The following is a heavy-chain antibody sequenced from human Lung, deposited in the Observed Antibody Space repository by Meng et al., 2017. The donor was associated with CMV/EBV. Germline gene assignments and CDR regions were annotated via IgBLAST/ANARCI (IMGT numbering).Heavy chain of an antibody. Sequence: SXTLSLTCAVSGGSSSSYYWSWIRQPPGKRLEWIGYIYYSGSTSYNPSLKSRVTISVDTSKNQFSLKLSSVTAADTAVYYCARGSGYYGSGSYYSRYYYGMDVWGQRTTVTVSS. CDR3: ARGSGYYGSGSYYSRYYYGMDV. CDR1: GGSSSSYY. J-gene: IGHJ6*02. CDR2: IYYSGST. D-gene: IGHD3-10*01. V-gene: IGHV4-59*01.